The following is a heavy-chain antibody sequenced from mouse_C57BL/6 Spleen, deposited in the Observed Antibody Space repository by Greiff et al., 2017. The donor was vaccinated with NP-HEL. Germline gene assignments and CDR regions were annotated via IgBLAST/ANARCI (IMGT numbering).Heavy chain of an antibody. CDR1: GYTFTSYW. CDR3: SRESYYSNYSWFAY. CDR2: IDPSDSET. D-gene: IGHD2-5*01. J-gene: IGHJ3*01. Sequence: VQLQQPGAELVRPGSSVKLSCKASGYTFTSYWMHWVKQRPIQGLEWIGNIDPSDSETHYNQKFKDKATLTVDKSSSTAYMQLSSLTSEDSAVYYCSRESYYSNYSWFAYWGQGTLLTVSA. V-gene: IGHV1-52*01.